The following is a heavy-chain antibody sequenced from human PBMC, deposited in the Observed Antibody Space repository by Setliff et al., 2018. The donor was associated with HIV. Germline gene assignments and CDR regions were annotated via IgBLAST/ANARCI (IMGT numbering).Heavy chain of an antibody. CDR3: AKELAASGLGYFDS. CDR1: GFTFSNYA. Sequence: GSLRLSCAASGFTFSNYAMSWVRQAPGEGLEWVSAILSTGERTFYADSVKGRFTISRDNSKNTVYLPMNSLRAEDTAEYYCAKELAASGLGYFDSWGRGILVTVSS. D-gene: IGHD3-22*01. J-gene: IGHJ4*02. CDR2: ILSTGERT. V-gene: IGHV3-23*01.